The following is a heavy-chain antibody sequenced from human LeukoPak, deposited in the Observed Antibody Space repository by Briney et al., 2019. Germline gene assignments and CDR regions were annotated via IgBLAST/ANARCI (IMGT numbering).Heavy chain of an antibody. D-gene: IGHD1-1*01. CDR3: ARGRVSSSTWYSTYYYYFYMDV. Sequence: NPSETLSLTCTVSGGSISSYYWSWIRQPAGKGLEWIGRIYTSGSTTYNPSLKSRVTMSVDTSKNQFSLRLRSVTAADTAVYFCARGRVSSSTWYSTYYYYFYMDVWGKGTTVTISS. V-gene: IGHV4-4*07. CDR2: IYTSGST. CDR1: GGSISSYY. J-gene: IGHJ6*03.